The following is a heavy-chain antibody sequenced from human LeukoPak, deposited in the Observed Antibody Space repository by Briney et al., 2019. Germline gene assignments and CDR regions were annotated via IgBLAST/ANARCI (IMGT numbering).Heavy chain of an antibody. CDR1: GGSFSGYY. Sequence: SETLSLTCAVYGGSFSGYYWSWIRQPPGKGLEWIGEINHSGSTNYNPSLKSRVTMSVDTSKNQFSLKLSSVTAADTAVYYCARRRITIFGVVIPCDYWGQGTLVTVSS. J-gene: IGHJ4*02. CDR3: ARRRITIFGVVIPCDY. V-gene: IGHV4-34*01. CDR2: INHSGST. D-gene: IGHD3-3*01.